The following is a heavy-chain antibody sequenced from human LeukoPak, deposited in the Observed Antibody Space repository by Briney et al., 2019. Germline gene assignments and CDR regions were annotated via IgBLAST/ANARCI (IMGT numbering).Heavy chain of an antibody. CDR1: GFTFSSYW. J-gene: IGHJ3*02. Sequence: PGGSLRLSCAASGFTFSSYWMNWVRQAPGKGLEWVANIKGDESETYYVDSVRGRFTISRDNAKNSLYLHMNSLRVEDTAVYYCAKPITVSGATDGFDIWGQGTMVTVSS. CDR2: IKGDESET. D-gene: IGHD3-3*01. CDR3: AKPITVSGATDGFDI. V-gene: IGHV3-7*01.